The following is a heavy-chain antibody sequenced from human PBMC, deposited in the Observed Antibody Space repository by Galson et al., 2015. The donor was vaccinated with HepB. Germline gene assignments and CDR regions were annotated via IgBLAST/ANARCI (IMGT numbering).Heavy chain of an antibody. CDR3: ASSESRLLDAFDI. CDR1: GFTFSSYA. CDR2: ISYDGSNK. D-gene: IGHD2/OR15-2a*01. Sequence: SLRLSCAASGFTFSSYAMHWVRQAPGKGLEWVAVISYDGSNKYYADSVKGRFTISRDNSKNTLYLQMNSLRAEDTAVYYCASSESRLLDAFDIWGQGTMVTVSS. V-gene: IGHV3-30*04. J-gene: IGHJ3*02.